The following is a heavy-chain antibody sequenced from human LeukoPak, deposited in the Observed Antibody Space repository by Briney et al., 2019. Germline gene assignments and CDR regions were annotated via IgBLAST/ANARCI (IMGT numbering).Heavy chain of an antibody. D-gene: IGHD7-27*01. V-gene: IGHV1-18*01. J-gene: IGHJ6*02. CDR3: ASGDIPPRSYYYYGMDV. CDR2: ISAYNGNT. Sequence: ASVKVSCKASGYTFTSYGISWVRQAPGQGLEWMGWISAYNGNTNYAQKLQGRVTMTTDTSTSTAYTELRSLRSDDTAVYYCASGDIPPRSYYYYGMDVWGQGTTVTVSS. CDR1: GYTFTSYG.